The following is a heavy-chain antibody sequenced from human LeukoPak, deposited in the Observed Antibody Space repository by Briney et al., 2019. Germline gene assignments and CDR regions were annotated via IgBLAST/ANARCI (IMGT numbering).Heavy chain of an antibody. J-gene: IGHJ4*02. CDR2: ISSSSSYI. CDR3: ATGPRTSGWYPGY. Sequence: GGSLRLSCAASGFTFSSYSMNWVRQAPGKGLEWVSSISSSSSYIYYADSVKGRFTISRDNAKNSLYLQMNSLRAEDTAVYYCATGPRTSGWYPGYWGQGTLVTVSS. CDR1: GFTFSSYS. D-gene: IGHD6-19*01. V-gene: IGHV3-21*01.